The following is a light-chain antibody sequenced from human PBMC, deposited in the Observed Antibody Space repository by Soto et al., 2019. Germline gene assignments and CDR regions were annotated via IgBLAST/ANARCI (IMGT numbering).Light chain of an antibody. Sequence: EIAMTQSPATLSVSPGQRATLSCRASQNVNSNLAWYQQKPGHAPSLLMYNVSTRATGFPARFSGSGSGTEFTLTISSLQSEDSAIYYCQQYNTLNTFGLRTKLEIK. V-gene: IGKV3-15*01. CDR3: QQYNTLNT. CDR2: NVS. J-gene: IGKJ2*01. CDR1: QNVNSN.